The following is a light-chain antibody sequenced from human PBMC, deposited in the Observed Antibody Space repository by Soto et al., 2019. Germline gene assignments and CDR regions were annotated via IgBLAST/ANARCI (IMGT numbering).Light chain of an antibody. CDR3: QQYGRSALT. Sequence: EIVLTQSPGTLSLSPGERATLSCRASQSVSNNYLAWYQQKPGQAPRLLIYGASSRATGIPDNFSGSGSGTDFTLTISRLAPEDFAVYYCQQYGRSALTFGGGTKVEIK. V-gene: IGKV3-20*01. CDR1: QSVSNNY. J-gene: IGKJ4*01. CDR2: GAS.